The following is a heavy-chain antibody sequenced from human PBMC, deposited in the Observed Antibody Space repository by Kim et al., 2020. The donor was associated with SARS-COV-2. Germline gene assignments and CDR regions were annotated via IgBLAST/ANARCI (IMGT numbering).Heavy chain of an antibody. D-gene: IGHD3-22*01. V-gene: IGHV3-30-3*01. CDR3: AILGHNYDSSSYFLLFRGHAKYDFDY. Sequence: GGSLRLSCVASGFTFSSHTMHWVRQAPGKGLEWVAIISYDGSNKYYADSVKGRFPISRDNSKNTLYLKMNSLSVEDTAVYYCAILGHNYDSSSYFLLFRGHAKYDFDYWGQGTLVTVSS. CDR1: GFTFSSHT. J-gene: IGHJ4*02. CDR2: ISYDGSNK.